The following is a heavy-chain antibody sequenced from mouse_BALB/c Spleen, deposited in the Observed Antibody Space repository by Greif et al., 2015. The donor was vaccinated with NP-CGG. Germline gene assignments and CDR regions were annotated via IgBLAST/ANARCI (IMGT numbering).Heavy chain of an antibody. V-gene: IGHV1S81*02. CDR3: TRLNGNYGGGSYFDY. D-gene: IGHD2-1*01. Sequence: QVQLQQSGAELVKPGASVKLSCKASGYTFTSYYMYWVKQRPGQALSGLERLILAMVVLTSMRSSRARPLTVDKSSTTAYMQLSSLTSEDSAVYYCTRLNGNYGGGSYFDYWGQGTTLTVSS. CDR1: GYTFTSYY. J-gene: IGHJ2*01. CDR2: LILAMVVL.